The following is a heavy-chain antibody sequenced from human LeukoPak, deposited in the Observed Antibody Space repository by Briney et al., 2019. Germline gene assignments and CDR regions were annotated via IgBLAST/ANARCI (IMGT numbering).Heavy chain of an antibody. CDR2: IYYSGST. D-gene: IGHD1-26*01. V-gene: IGHV4-59*01. Sequence: PSETLSLTCTVSGGSISSYCWSWIRQPPGKGLEWIGYIYYSGSTNYNPSLKSRVTISVDTSKNQFSLKLSSVTAADTAVYYCARSGSYFHWFDPWGQGTLVTVSS. CDR1: GGSISSYC. CDR3: ARSGSYFHWFDP. J-gene: IGHJ5*02.